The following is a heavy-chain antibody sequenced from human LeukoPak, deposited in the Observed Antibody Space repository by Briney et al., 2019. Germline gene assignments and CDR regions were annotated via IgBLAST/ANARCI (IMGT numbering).Heavy chain of an antibody. Sequence: ASVKVSCKASGYTFTSYGINWVRQATGQGLEWMGWMNPNSGNTGYAQKFQGRVTMTRNTSISTVYMELSSLRSGDTAVYYCARGPRNWGFDYLGQGTLVTVSS. CDR1: GYTFTSYG. CDR2: MNPNSGNT. V-gene: IGHV1-8*01. J-gene: IGHJ4*02. D-gene: IGHD7-27*01. CDR3: ARGPRNWGFDY.